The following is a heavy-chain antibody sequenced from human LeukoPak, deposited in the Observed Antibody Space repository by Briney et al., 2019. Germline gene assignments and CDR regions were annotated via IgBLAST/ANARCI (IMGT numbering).Heavy chain of an antibody. CDR3: ARPPNCYDGVYYFDY. D-gene: IGHD3-22*01. CDR1: GFIFSSYG. J-gene: IGHJ4*02. CDR2: IWYDGSNK. Sequence: GSLRLSCAASGFIFSSYGMHWVRQAPGKGLEWVAVIWYDGSNKYYADSVKGRFTISRDNSKNTLYLQMNSLRPEYTAVYHCARPPNCYDGVYYFDYWGQGTLVTVSS. V-gene: IGHV3-33*01.